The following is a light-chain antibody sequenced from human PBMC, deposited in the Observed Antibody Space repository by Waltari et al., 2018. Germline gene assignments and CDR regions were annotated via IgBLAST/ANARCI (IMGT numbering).Light chain of an antibody. V-gene: IGKV3-20*01. CDR3: QQYGSSPIFT. CDR2: GAS. CDR1: QSVSSSY. J-gene: IGKJ3*01. Sequence: EIVLTQSPGTLSLSPGERATLSGRASQSVSSSYLAWYQQKPGQAPRLLIYGASSRATGIPDRFSGSGSGTDFTLTISRLEPEDFAVYYCQQYGSSPIFTFGTGTKVDIK.